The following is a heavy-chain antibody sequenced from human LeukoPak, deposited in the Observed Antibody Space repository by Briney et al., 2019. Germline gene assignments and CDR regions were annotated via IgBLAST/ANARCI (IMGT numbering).Heavy chain of an antibody. V-gene: IGHV4-59*01. D-gene: IGHD3-3*01. Sequence: SESLSLTCTASGCSISSYYWSWIRQPPGKGLEWVAYIYDSGGTNYNPSLKNRLTTTVDTSKTQFSLNLSSVTAADTAVYYCARATSCYDFWSGYSGCFDYWGQGTLVTVSS. CDR1: GCSISSYY. J-gene: IGHJ4*02. CDR2: IYDSGGT. CDR3: ARATSCYDFWSGYSGCFDY.